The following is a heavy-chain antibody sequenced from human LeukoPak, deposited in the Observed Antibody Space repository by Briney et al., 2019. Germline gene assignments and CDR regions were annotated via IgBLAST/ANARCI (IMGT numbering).Heavy chain of an antibody. CDR2: ISSDGSSK. CDR1: GFTFNSYG. J-gene: IGHJ4*02. D-gene: IGHD1-26*01. V-gene: IGHV3-30*19. Sequence: GGSLRLSCAASGFTFNSYGIHWVRQAPGKGLEWVAVISSDGSSKYYADSVKGRFSISRDNSKNTLYLQMNSLRGADAAVYYCARDSGYSTKWTVGYWGQGTLVTVSS. CDR3: ARDSGYSTKWTVGY.